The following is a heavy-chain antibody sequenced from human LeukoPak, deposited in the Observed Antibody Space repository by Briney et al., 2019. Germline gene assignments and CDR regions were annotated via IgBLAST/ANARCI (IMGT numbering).Heavy chain of an antibody. CDR1: GGSFSGYY. CDR2: INHSGST. D-gene: IGHD7-27*01. V-gene: IGHV4-34*01. J-gene: IGHJ4*02. CDR3: AREAWGSGYYFDY. Sequence: KSSETLSLTCAVYGGSFSGYYWSWIRQPPGKGLEWIGEINHSGSTNYNPSLKSRVTISVDMSKNQFSLKLSSVTAADTAVYYCAREAWGSGYYFDYWGQGTLVTVSS.